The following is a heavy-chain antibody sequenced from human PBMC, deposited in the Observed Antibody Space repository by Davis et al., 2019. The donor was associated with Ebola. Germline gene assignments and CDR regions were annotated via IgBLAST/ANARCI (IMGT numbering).Heavy chain of an antibody. D-gene: IGHD2-2*02. CDR3: ARDRPAAIRSVNWFDP. V-gene: IGHV1-2*02. CDR1: SYTFTSYG. Sequence: ASVKVSCKASSYTFTSYGISWVRQAPGQGLEWMGWISAYSGGTNYAQKFQGRVTMTRDTSISTAYMELSRLRSDDTAVYYCARDRPAAIRSVNWFDPWGQGTLVTVSS. CDR2: ISAYSGGT. J-gene: IGHJ5*02.